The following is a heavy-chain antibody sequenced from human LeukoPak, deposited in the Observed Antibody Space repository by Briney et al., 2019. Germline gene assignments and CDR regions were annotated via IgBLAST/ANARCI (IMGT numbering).Heavy chain of an antibody. V-gene: IGHV3-30*02. D-gene: IGHD3-22*01. CDR1: GFTFSSYG. CDR2: IRYDGSNK. J-gene: IGHJ3*02. CDR3: ASAYYDSSGYYWGAFDI. Sequence: GGSLRLSCAASGFTFSSYGMHWVRQAPGKGLEWVAFIRYDGSNKYFADSVKGRFTISRDNSKNTLYLQMNSLRAEDTAVYYCASAYYDSSGYYWGAFDIWGQGTMVTVSS.